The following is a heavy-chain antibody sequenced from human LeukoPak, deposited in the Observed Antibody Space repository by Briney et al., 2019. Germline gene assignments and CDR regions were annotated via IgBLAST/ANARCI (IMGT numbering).Heavy chain of an antibody. CDR1: GYTFTSYY. D-gene: IGHD3-10*01. CDR3: ARDVLIWFGKSSWFFDY. V-gene: IGHV1-46*01. J-gene: IGHJ4*02. Sequence: GASGKVSCKASGYTFTSYYMHWVRQAPGQGLEWMGIINPSGGSTSYAQKFQGRVTMTRDMSASTVYMELSSLRSEDTAVYYCARDVLIWFGKSSWFFDYWGQGTLVTVSS. CDR2: INPSGGST.